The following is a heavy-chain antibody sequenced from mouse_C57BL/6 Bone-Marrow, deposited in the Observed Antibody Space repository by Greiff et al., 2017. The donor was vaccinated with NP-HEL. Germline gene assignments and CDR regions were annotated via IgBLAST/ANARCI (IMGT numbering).Heavy chain of an antibody. CDR3: ARFYYYGSSPHWYFDV. J-gene: IGHJ1*03. V-gene: IGHV1-85*01. Sequence: VQLQQSGPELVKPGASVKLSCKASGYTFTSYDINWVKQRPGQGLEWIGWIYPRDGSTKYNEKFKGKATLTVDTSSSTAYMGLHSLTSEDSAVYFCARFYYYGSSPHWYFDVWGTGTTVTVSS. D-gene: IGHD1-1*01. CDR2: IYPRDGST. CDR1: GYTFTSYD.